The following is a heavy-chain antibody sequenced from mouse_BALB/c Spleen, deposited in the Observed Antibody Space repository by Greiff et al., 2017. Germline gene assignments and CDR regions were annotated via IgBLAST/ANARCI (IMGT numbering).Heavy chain of an antibody. CDR2: INPGSGGT. J-gene: IGHJ2*01. D-gene: IGHD1-1*01. CDR1: GYAFTNYL. Sequence: QVHVKQSGAELVRPGTSVKVSCKASGYAFTNYLIEWVKQRPGQGLEWIGVINPGSGGTNYNEKFKGKATLTADKSSSTAYMQLSSLTSDDSAVYFCARDYGSSYFDYWGQGTTLTVSS. V-gene: IGHV1-54*01. CDR3: ARDYGSSYFDY.